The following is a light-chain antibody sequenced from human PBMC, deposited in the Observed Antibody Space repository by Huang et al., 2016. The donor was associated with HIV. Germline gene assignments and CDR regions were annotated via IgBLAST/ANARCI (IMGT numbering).Light chain of an antibody. CDR3: QQYNKWPPYT. J-gene: IGKJ2*01. CDR2: GAS. V-gene: IGKV3-15*01. Sequence: VMTQSPATLSVSPVERATLSCRASESILRNLAWYQQRPGQPPRLLIYGASVRLPGIPDRFRGSGSGTEFSLTISSLQSEDFAVYYCQQYNKWPPYTYGQGTKLEIK. CDR1: ESILRN.